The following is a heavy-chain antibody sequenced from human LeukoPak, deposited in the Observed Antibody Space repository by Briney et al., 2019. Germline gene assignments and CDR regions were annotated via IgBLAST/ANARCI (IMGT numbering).Heavy chain of an antibody. J-gene: IGHJ6*02. CDR1: GGSISSYY. D-gene: IGHD6-6*01. V-gene: IGHV4-59*01. CDR2: IYYSGST. Sequence: SETLSLTCTVSGGSISSYYWSWIRQPPGKGLEWIGYIYYSGSTNYNPSLKSRVTISVDTSKNQFSLKLSSVTAEDTAVYYCARGAAYSSSSNYYYYGMDVWGQGTTVTVSS. CDR3: ARGAAYSSSSNYYYYGMDV.